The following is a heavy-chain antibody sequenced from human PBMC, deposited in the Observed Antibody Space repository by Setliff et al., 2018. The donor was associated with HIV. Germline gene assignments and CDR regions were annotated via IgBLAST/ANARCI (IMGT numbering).Heavy chain of an antibody. V-gene: IGHV1-69-2*01. CDR3: ATEYYYDSIGYPQPLDY. CDR2: VDPEDGET. CDR1: GYTFTDYY. J-gene: IGHJ4*02. Sequence: ASVKVSCKASGYTFTDYYMHWVQQAPGKGLEWMGRVDPEDGETIYAEKFQGRVTITADTSTDTAYMELSSLRSKDTAVYYCATEYYYDSIGYPQPLDYWGQGTLVTVSS. D-gene: IGHD3-22*01.